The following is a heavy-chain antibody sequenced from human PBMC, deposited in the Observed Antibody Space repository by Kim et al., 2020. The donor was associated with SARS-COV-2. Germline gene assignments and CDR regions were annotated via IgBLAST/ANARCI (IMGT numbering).Heavy chain of an antibody. Sequence: SETLSLTCTVSGGSVSSGSYYWSWIRQPPGKGLEWIGYIYYSGSTNYNPSLKSRVTISVDTSKNQFSLKLSSVTAADTAVYYCASDKANLAAAGTSYYY. D-gene: IGHD6-13*01. J-gene: IGHJ6*01. V-gene: IGHV4-61*01. CDR2: IYYSGST. CDR3: ASDKANLAAAGTSYYY. CDR1: GGSVSSGSYY.